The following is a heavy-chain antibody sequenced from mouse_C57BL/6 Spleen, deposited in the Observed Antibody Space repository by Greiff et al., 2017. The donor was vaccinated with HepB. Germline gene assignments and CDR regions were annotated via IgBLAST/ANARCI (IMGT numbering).Heavy chain of an antibody. CDR1: GFTFSSYG. J-gene: IGHJ2*01. CDR2: ISSGGSYT. CDR3: ASLPNWDYFDY. Sequence: VQLKESGGDLVKPGGSLKLSCAASGFTFSSYGMSWVRQTPDKRLEWVATISSGGSYTYYPDSVKGRFTISRDNAKNTLYLQMSSLKSEDTAMYYCASLPNWDYFDYWGQGTTLTVSS. D-gene: IGHD4-1*01. V-gene: IGHV5-6*01.